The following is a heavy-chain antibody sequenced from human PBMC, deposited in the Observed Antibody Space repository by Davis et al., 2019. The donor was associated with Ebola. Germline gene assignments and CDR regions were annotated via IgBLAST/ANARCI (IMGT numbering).Heavy chain of an antibody. J-gene: IGHJ6*02. Sequence: GGSLRLSCAASGFTFDDYAMHWVRQAPGKGLEWVSSISSSSSYIYYADSVKGRFTISRDNAKNSLYLQMNSLRAEDTAVYYCASPRRPTVTAYYYYYGMDVWGQGTTVTVSS. CDR3: ASPRRPTVTAYYYYYGMDV. CDR1: GFTFDDYA. CDR2: ISSSSSYI. D-gene: IGHD4-11*01. V-gene: IGHV3-21*01.